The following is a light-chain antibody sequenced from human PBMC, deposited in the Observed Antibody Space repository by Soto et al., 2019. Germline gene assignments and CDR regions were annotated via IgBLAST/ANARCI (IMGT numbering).Light chain of an antibody. Sequence: QSALTQPRSVSASPGQSVTISCTGTTSDVGGYNYVSWYQQHPGQAPKLMIYDVTKRPSGVPDRFSGSKSGTSASLAISRLQAEDEADYFCQSYDSSLSGSVFGGGTKVTVL. V-gene: IGLV2-11*01. CDR1: TSDVGGYNY. J-gene: IGLJ3*02. CDR3: QSYDSSLSGSV. CDR2: DVT.